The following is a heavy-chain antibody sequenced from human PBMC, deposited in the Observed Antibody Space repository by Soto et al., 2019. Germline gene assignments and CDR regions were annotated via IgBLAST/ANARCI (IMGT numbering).Heavy chain of an antibody. Sequence: PSESLAITCAVCDGCMSRNSDYCAWVRNPPGKGLEWIGSIYYSGTTYYNPSLKSRVTISEDTSKNQFSLKLSSVTAADTAVFYCARLIHCKTTRGYFDYWGQGTLVTVS. D-gene: IGHD2-2*01. J-gene: IGHJ4*02. CDR2: IYYSGTT. CDR1: DGCMSRNSDY. CDR3: ARLIHCKTTRGYFDY. V-gene: IGHV4-39*01.